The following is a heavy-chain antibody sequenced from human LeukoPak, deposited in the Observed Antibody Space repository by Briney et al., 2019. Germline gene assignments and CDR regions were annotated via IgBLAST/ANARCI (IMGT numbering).Heavy chain of an antibody. CDR3: ARLGGGLLSYYYYYLDV. V-gene: IGHV4-39*01. Sequence: SETLSLTCTVSGGSISSSRYYWGWIRQPPGKGLEWIGSIFYSGSTYYNPSLKSRVTISVDTSKNQFSLKVNSVTAADTAVYYCARLGGGLLSYYYYYLDVWGEGTTVTGSS. J-gene: IGHJ6*03. D-gene: IGHD2-21*01. CDR1: GGSISSSRYY. CDR2: IFYSGST.